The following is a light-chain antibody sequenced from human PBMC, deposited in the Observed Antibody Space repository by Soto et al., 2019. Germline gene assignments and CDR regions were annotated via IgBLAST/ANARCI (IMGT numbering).Light chain of an antibody. CDR1: QSLTSS. J-gene: IGKJ2*01. CDR2: GAS. Sequence: EIVMTQSPATLSVSPGERVTLSCRASQSLTSSLAWYQQKPGQAPRLLIYGASTRATGTPARFSGSGSGTEFTLTISSLQSEDFAVYYCQQYNNWADMYTFGQGTKLEIK. CDR3: QQYNNWADMYT. V-gene: IGKV3-15*01.